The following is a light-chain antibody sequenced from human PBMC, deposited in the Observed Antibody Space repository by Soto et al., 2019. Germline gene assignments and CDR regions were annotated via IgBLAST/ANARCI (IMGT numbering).Light chain of an antibody. CDR2: GAS. CDR3: QQYGSSGT. CDR1: QSVSSSY. V-gene: IGKV3-20*01. J-gene: IGKJ1*01. Sequence: ILLTQSPATLSLSPGERATLSCRASQSVSSSYLAWYQQTPGHAPSLLIYGASNRATGIPDRLSGSGSGTYFTLTISRLEPEDFAVYYCQQYGSSGTFGQGTKVDIK.